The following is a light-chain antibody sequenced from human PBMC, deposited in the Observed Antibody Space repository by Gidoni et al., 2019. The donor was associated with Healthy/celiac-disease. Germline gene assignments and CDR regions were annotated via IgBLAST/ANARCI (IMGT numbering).Light chain of an antibody. CDR2: RNT. CDR3: AALDDSLSGWV. V-gene: IGLV1-47*01. CDR1: SSNIGSNY. J-gene: IGLJ3*02. Sequence: QSVLTQPPSASGPPGQGVTISCSGTSSNIGSNYVSWYPQLPVTAPKLLIYRNTQRPSGVPHRFSGSKSGTSASLAICGLRSADEADYYCAALDDSLSGWVFGGGTKLTVL.